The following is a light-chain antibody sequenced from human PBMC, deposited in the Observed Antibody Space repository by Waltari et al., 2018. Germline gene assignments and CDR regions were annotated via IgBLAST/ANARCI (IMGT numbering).Light chain of an antibody. CDR3: LQYNDYPFT. CDR2: YTS. V-gene: IGKV1-17*03. Sequence: DIQMTQSPSAMSASVGVSVTITCRASQGINNYLAWFQQEPGKVPKRLVYYTSSLQSGVPSRFSGSGSGTEFTLTISSLQPEDFATYYYLQYNDYPFTFGGGTKVEIK. CDR1: QGINNY. J-gene: IGKJ4*01.